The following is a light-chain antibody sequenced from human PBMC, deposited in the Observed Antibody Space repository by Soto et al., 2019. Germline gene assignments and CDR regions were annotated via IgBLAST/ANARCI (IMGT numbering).Light chain of an antibody. CDR3: SSYTSVSALHV. V-gene: IGLV2-14*01. J-gene: IGLJ1*01. Sequence: QSALTQPASVSGSLGQSITISCSGTSSDIGAYDSVSWYQQHPGRAPKLIIFEVNNWPSGVSSRFSGSKSGNTASLTISGLQAEDEADYYCSSYTSVSALHVFGTGTKDTVL. CDR2: EVN. CDR1: SSDIGAYDS.